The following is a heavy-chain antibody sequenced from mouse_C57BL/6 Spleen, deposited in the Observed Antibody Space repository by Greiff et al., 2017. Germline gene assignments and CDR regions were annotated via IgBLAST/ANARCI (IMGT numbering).Heavy chain of an antibody. J-gene: IGHJ1*03. CDR3: TRSPWYFDV. CDR1: GYTFTDYE. Sequence: QVQLKQSGAELVRPGASVTLSCKASGYTFTDYELHWVKQTPVHGLEWIGAIDPETGGTAYNQKFKGKAILTADKTSSTAYMELRSLTSEDSAVYYCTRSPWYFDVWGTGTTVTGSS. CDR2: IDPETGGT. V-gene: IGHV1-15*01.